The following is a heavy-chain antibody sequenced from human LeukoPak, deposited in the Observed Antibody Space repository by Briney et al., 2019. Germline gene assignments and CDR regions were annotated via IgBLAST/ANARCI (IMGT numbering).Heavy chain of an antibody. CDR3: ARPLGDLYSGYDSNWFDP. D-gene: IGHD5-12*01. CDR1: GYTFTGYY. CDR2: INPNSGGT. V-gene: IGHV1-2*02. J-gene: IGHJ5*02. Sequence: ASVKVSCKASGYTFTGYYTHWVRQAPGQGLEWMGWINPNSGGTNYAQKFQGRVTMTRDTSISTAYMELSRLRSDDTAVYYCARPLGDLYSGYDSNWFDPWGQGTLVTVSS.